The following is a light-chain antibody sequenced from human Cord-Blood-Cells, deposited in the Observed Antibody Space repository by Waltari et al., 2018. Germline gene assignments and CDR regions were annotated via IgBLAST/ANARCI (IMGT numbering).Light chain of an antibody. V-gene: IGLV2-23*01. CDR3: CSYAGSSRV. CDR2: EGS. CDR1: SSDVGSYNL. J-gene: IGLJ1*01. Sequence: QSALTQPASVSGSPGQSITISCTGTSSDVGSYNLVSWYQQHPGKAPKLMIYEGSKRPSGVSNRFSGSKSGNTASRTISGLQAEDEADYYCCSYAGSSRVFGTGTKVTVL.